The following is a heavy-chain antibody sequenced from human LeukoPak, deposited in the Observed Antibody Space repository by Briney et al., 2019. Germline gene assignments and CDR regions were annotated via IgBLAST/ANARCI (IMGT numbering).Heavy chain of an antibody. CDR2: ISSSGSTI. CDR1: GFTFSDDY. CDR3: ARVGSSGSILYFDY. Sequence: GGSLRLSCAASGFTFSDDYMSWMRQAPGKGLEWVSYISSSGSTIYYADSVKGRFTISRDNAKNSLYLQMNRLRAEDTAVYYCARVGSSGSILYFDYWGQGTLVTVSS. D-gene: IGHD6-19*01. J-gene: IGHJ4*02. V-gene: IGHV3-11*01.